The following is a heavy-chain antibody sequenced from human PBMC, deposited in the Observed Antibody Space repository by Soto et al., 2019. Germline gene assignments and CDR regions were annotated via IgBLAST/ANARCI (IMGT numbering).Heavy chain of an antibody. CDR3: GIVGLQPYPNWFEP. CDR1: GGSISSGGYY. V-gene: IGHV4-31*03. Sequence: SETLSLTCTVSGGSISSGGYYWSWIRQHPGKGLEWIGYIYYSGSTYYNPSLKSRVTISVDTSKNQFSLKLSSVTAADTAVYYWGIVGLQPYPNWFEPWGQGTLVTVPS. D-gene: IGHD3-16*01. CDR2: IYYSGST. J-gene: IGHJ5*02.